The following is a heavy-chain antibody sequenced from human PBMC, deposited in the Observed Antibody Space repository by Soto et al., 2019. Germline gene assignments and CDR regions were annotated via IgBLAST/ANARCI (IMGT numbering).Heavy chain of an antibody. D-gene: IGHD3-10*01. CDR1: GGSISSYY. V-gene: IGHV4-59*08. Sequence: QVQLQESGPGLAKPSETLSLTCTVSGGSISSYYWSWIRQPPGKGLEWIGDIYYSGSTNYNPSVMSRVTISVDTSKHQFSLKLSSVTAEDTAVYSCASSYMVRGVPRSYYYYYYMDVWGKGTTVTVSS. J-gene: IGHJ6*03. CDR3: ASSYMVRGVPRSYYYYYYMDV. CDR2: IYYSGST.